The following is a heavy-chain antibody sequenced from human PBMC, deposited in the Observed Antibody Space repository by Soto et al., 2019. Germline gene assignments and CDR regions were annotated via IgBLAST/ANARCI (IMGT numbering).Heavy chain of an antibody. CDR1: GDSVSTGSYY. CDR3: AREAA. Sequence: XETLTLTLAVSGDSVSTGSYYWTWIRQPPGKGLEWIGCIYSSGSTNYNPSLKSRVTISVDTSTNQFSLKLSSVTAADTAGYYCAREAAWGQGTLVTVSS. J-gene: IGHJ5*02. V-gene: IGHV4-61*01. CDR2: IYSSGST.